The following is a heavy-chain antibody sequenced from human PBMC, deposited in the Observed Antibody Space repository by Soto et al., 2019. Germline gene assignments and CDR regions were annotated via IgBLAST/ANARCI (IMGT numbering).Heavy chain of an antibody. V-gene: IGHV1-18*04. J-gene: IGHJ3*02. D-gene: IGHD3-22*01. CDR2: ISAYNGNT. CDR1: GYTFTSYV. Sequence: ASVKVSCKASGYTFTSYVISWVLQAPGQGLEWMGWISAYNGNTNYAQKLQGRVTMTTDTSTSTAYMELRSLRSDDTAVYYCATTEVFVERRYDDSSGYYPVAFDSCGKGTLVT. CDR3: ATTEVFVERRYDDSSGYYPVAFDS.